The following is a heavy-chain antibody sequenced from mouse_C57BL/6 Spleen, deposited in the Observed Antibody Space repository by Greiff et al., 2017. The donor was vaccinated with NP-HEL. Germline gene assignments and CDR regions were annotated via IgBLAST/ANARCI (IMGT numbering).Heavy chain of an antibody. Sequence: EVQLVESGGGLVQPKGSLKLSCAASGFSFNTYAMNWVRQAPGKGLEWVARIRSKSNNYATYYADSVKDRFTISRDDSESMLYLQMNNLKTEDTAMYYCVRRGLLNYAMDYWGQGTSVTVSS. V-gene: IGHV10-1*01. J-gene: IGHJ4*01. CDR1: GFSFNTYA. D-gene: IGHD2-3*01. CDR3: VRRGLLNYAMDY. CDR2: IRSKSNNYAT.